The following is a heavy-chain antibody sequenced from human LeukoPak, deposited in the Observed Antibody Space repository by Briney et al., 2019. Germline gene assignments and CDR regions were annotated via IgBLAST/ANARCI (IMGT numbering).Heavy chain of an antibody. Sequence: GGSLRLSCAASGFTFSSYAMTWVRQVPGKGLEWVSTISGSGGSTYYADSVKGRFTISRGNSKNTLYLQMNSLGAEDTAVYYCAKDRSLAGAESLDYWGQGTLVTVSS. CDR2: ISGSGGST. J-gene: IGHJ4*02. CDR3: AKDRSLAGAESLDY. D-gene: IGHD1-26*01. CDR1: GFTFSSYA. V-gene: IGHV3-23*01.